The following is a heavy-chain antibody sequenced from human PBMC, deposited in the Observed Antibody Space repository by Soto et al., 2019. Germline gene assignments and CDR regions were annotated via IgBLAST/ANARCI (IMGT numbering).Heavy chain of an antibody. Sequence: SEPLSLTCTVSCDSISGHYWSWIRQPPGQGLEWIGYIYYRGGTNYHPSLKSRVTISIDMSKNQFSLKLSSVTAADTAFYYCARGGSGKFPYWGQGALVTVS. CDR3: ARGGSGKFPY. V-gene: IGHV4-59*11. CDR2: IYYRGGT. J-gene: IGHJ4*02. D-gene: IGHD1-26*01. CDR1: CDSISGHY.